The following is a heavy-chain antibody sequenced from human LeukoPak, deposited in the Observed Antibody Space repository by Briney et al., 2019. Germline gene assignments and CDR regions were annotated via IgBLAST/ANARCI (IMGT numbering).Heavy chain of an antibody. Sequence: GRSLRLSCAASGFTFSSYGMHWVRQAPGKGLEWVSAISGSSGHTYYADSVKGRFTISRDNSKNTLYLQMNSLRAEDTAVYYCAKVGFSEMGWLLYSDHWGQGTLVTVSS. CDR3: AKVGFSEMGWLLYSDH. J-gene: IGHJ4*02. D-gene: IGHD3-3*01. V-gene: IGHV3-23*01. CDR1: GFTFSSYG. CDR2: ISGSSGHT.